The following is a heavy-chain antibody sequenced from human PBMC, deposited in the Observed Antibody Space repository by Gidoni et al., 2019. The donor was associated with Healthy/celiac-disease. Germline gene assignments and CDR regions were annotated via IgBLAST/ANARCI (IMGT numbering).Heavy chain of an antibody. CDR2: IKKDGSEK. V-gene: IGHV3-7*03. D-gene: IGHD3-22*01. CDR1: GCTFSSSW. Sequence: EVQLVESGGGLVQPGGSLRLSCAAPGCTFSSSWICWVRQAPGKGLEWVANIKKDGSEKYYVDSVKGRFTISRDNAKNSLYLQMNSLRAEDTAVYYCAREYYYDSSGYSTVDAFDIWGQGTMVTVSS. CDR3: AREYYYDSSGYSTVDAFDI. J-gene: IGHJ3*02.